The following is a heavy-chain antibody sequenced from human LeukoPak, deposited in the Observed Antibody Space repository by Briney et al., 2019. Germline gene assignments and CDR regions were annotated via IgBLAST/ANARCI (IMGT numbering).Heavy chain of an antibody. CDR3: ARETVYYFDY. Sequence: VKFSCDAAGGSFSSYAISWVRPAPGQGLEWMGRIIPILGIANYAQKFQGRVTITADKSTSTAYMELSSLRSEDTAVYYCARETVYYFDYWGQGTLVTVSS. V-gene: IGHV1-69*04. CDR1: GGSFSSYA. J-gene: IGHJ4*02. D-gene: IGHD1-1*01. CDR2: IIPILGIA.